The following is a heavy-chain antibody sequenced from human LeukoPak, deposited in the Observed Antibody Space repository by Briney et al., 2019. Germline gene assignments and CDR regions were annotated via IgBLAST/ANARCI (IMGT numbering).Heavy chain of an antibody. V-gene: IGHV4-4*02. CDR2: IYHSGST. CDR1: GGSISSDNW. Sequence: PSGTLSLTCAVSGGSISSDNWWSWVRQPPGKGLEWIGEIYHSGSTNYNPSLKSRVTISVDKSKNQFSLKLSSVTAADTAVYFCARVDFYYDSSAYFYGWLDPWGQGTLVTVSS. CDR3: ARVDFYYDSSAYFYGWLDP. J-gene: IGHJ5*02. D-gene: IGHD3-22*01.